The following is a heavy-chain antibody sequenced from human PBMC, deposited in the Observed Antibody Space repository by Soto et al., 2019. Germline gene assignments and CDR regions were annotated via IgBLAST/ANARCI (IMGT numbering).Heavy chain of an antibody. CDR2: IYYSGST. J-gene: IGHJ4*02. D-gene: IGHD4-17*01. CDR1: GGSISSYY. V-gene: IGHV4-59*01. CDR3: AREYGAAFAY. Sequence: PSETLTLTCTVAGGSISSYYWSWIRQPPGKGLEWIGYIYYSGSTNYNPSLKSRVTISVDTSKNQFSLKLTSVPVAETPVYYCAREYGAAFAYWGQGTLVPVSS.